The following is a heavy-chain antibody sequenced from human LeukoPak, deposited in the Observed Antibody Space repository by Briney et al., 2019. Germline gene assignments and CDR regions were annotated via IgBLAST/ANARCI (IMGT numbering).Heavy chain of an antibody. CDR3: ARGSWSSSIDY. D-gene: IGHD6-6*01. CDR1: GFTFSSYAMH. V-gene: IGHV4-30-4*01. J-gene: IGHJ4*02. CDR2: IYYSGST. Sequence: LRLSCAASGFTFSSYAMHWIRQPPGKGPEWIGYIYYSGSTYYNPSLKSRVTISGDTSKNQFSLKVNSVTAADTAVYYCARGSWSSSIDYWGQGTLVTVSS.